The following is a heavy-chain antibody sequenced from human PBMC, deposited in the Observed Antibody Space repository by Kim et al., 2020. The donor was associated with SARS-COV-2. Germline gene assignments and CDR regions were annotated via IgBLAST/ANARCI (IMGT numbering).Heavy chain of an antibody. J-gene: IGHJ4*02. Sequence: SETLSLTCTVSGGSISSYYWSWIRQPPGKGLEWIGYIYNSGSTNYNPSLKSRVTISVDTSQNQFSLKLSSVTAADTAVYYCSRHGGYTYGPYFDYWGQGT. CDR2: IYNSGST. D-gene: IGHD5-18*01. CDR1: GGSISSYY. V-gene: IGHV4-59*08. CDR3: SRHGGYTYGPYFDY.